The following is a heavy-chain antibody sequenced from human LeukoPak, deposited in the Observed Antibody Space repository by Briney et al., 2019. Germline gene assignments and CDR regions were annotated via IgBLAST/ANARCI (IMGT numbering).Heavy chain of an antibody. V-gene: IGHV3-7*01. CDR2: IKQDVTEK. CDR3: AREGRKSRGVDLVRKKETGYYYYMDV. CDR1: GFSSGNNW. Sequence: PGGSLRLSCAASGFSSGNNWMSWVRQAPGKGLEWVAYIKQDVTEKYYVDSVKGRFSISRDNAKDSLYLQMNSLRAEDTAVYYCAREGRKSRGVDLVRKKETGYYYYMDVWGKGTTVTVSS. J-gene: IGHJ6*03. D-gene: IGHD3-10*02.